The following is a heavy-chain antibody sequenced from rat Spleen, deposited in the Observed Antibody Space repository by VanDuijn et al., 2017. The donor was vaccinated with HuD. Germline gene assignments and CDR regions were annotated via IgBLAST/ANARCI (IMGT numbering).Heavy chain of an antibody. J-gene: IGHJ2*01. CDR1: GFTFSDYY. V-gene: IGHV5-29*01. Sequence: EVQLVESDGGLVQPGRSLKLSCAASGFTFSDYYMAWVRQAPTKGLEWVATISYDDSSTYYRDSVKGRFTISRDNAKSTLYLQMNGLRSEDTATYYCARPGTTHVFDYWGQGVVVTVSS. CDR3: ARPGTTHVFDY. D-gene: IGHD1-10*01. CDR2: ISYDDSST.